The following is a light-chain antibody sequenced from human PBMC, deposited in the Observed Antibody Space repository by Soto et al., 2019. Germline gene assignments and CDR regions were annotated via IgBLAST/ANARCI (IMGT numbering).Light chain of an antibody. J-gene: IGKJ1*01. CDR3: QQYNNWPPART. V-gene: IGKV3-15*01. CDR2: GAS. CDR1: KSVSSN. Sequence: EIVMTQSPATLSVSPGERATLSCRASKSVSSNLAWYQQKPGQAPRLLIYGASTRATGIPARFSGSGSGTEFTLTISSLQSEDFANYFCQQYNNWPPARTFGQGTKVEIK.